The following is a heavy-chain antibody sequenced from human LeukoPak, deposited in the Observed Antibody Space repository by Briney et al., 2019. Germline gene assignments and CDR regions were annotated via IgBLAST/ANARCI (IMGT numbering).Heavy chain of an antibody. CDR2: ISDSGGNT. CDR1: GFTISSYA. V-gene: IGHV3-23*01. J-gene: IGHJ6*03. D-gene: IGHD2-15*01. CDR3: AKNGDRGAYCSGGTCYPYFYYYMDV. Sequence: GGSLRLSCAASGFTISSYAMSWVRQAPGKGLEWVSGISDSGGNTYYADSVKGRFTISRDNSKNTLYLQVNSLRAEDMAIYYCAKNGDRGAYCSGGTCYPYFYYYMDVWGKGTTVTFSS.